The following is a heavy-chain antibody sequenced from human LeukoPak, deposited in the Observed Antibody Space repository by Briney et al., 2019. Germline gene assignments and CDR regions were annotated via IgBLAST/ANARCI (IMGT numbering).Heavy chain of an antibody. CDR2: IKQDGSEK. CDR3: ARDCSSTSCYYYYYYYMDV. CDR1: GFTFSSYW. J-gene: IGHJ6*03. D-gene: IGHD2-2*01. Sequence: GGSLRLSCAASGFTFSSYWMSWVRQAPGKGLEWVANIKQDGSEKYYVDSVKGRFTISRDNAKNSLYLQMNSLRAEDTAVYYCARDCSSTSCYYYYYYYMDVWGKGTTVTVSS. V-gene: IGHV3-7*01.